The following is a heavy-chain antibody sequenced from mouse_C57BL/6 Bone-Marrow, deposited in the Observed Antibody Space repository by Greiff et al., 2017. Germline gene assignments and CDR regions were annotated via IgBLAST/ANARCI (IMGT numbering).Heavy chain of an antibody. CDR2: IDPSDSYT. CDR3: ARDGYFGFAY. J-gene: IGHJ3*01. CDR1: GYTFTSYW. D-gene: IGHD2-3*01. V-gene: IGHV1-50*01. Sequence: QVQLQQPGAELVKPGASVKLSCKASGYTFTSYWMQWVKQRPGQGLEWIGEIDPSDSYTNYNQKFKGKATLTVDTSSSTAYMQLSSLTSEDSAVXCCARDGYFGFAYWGQGTLVTVSA.